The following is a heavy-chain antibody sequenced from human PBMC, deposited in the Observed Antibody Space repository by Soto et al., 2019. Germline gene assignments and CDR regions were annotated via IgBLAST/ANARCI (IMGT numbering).Heavy chain of an antibody. CDR1: GFTFSSYG. V-gene: IGHV3-30*18. CDR3: AKSRSGGSQGYGMDV. CDR2: ISYDGSNK. D-gene: IGHD2-15*01. Sequence: GGSLRLSCAASGFTFSSYGMHWVRQAPGKGLEWVAVISYDGSNKYYADSVKGRFTISRDNSKNTLYLQMNSLRAEDTAVYYCAKSRSGGSQGYGMDVWGQGTTVTVSS. J-gene: IGHJ6*02.